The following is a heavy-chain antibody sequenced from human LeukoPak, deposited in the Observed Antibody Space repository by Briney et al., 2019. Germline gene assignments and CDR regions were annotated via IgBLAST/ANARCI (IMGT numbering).Heavy chain of an antibody. CDR2: IYYSGST. CDR1: GGSISSYY. V-gene: IGHV4-59*01. D-gene: IGHD1-1*01. Sequence: SETLSLTCTVSGGSISSYYWSWIRQPPGKGLEWIGYIYYSGSTNYNPSLKNRVTISVDTSKNQFSLKLSSVTAADTAVYYCARSLRRVRPYYYFDYWGQGTLVTVSS. CDR3: ARSLRRVRPYYYFDY. J-gene: IGHJ4*02.